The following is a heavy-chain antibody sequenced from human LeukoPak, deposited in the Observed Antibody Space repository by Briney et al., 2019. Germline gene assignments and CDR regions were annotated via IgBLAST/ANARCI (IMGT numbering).Heavy chain of an antibody. D-gene: IGHD6-19*01. V-gene: IGHV3-23*01. CDR3: AKSTSIAVAGTGDFDY. J-gene: IGHJ4*02. CDR2: ISGTGGST. CDR1: GFSFSSYA. Sequence: PGGSLRLSCAASGFSFSSYAMSWVRHAPGKGLEWVSAISGTGGSTYYADSVKGRFTISRDNSKNTLYLQMNSLRAEDTAVYYCAKSTSIAVAGTGDFDYWGQGTLVTVSS.